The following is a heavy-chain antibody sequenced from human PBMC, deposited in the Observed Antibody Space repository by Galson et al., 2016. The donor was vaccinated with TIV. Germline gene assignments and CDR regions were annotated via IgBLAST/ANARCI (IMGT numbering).Heavy chain of an antibody. CDR1: GLTFGDCA. J-gene: IGHJ4*02. D-gene: IGHD6-25*01. CDR3: AREGSGWKTDYFFDY. CDR2: IRSKTYGGSA. Sequence: SLRLSCATSGLTFGDCAMSWFRQAPGKGLEWVGSIRSKTYGGSADYAASVKGRFSISRDDSERIAYLQMNSLKTEDTAVYYCAREGSGWKTDYFFDYWGQGTLVTVSS. V-gene: IGHV3-49*03.